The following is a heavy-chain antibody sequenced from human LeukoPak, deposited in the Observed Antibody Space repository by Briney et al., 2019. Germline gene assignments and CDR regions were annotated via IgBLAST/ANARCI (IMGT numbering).Heavy chain of an antibody. D-gene: IGHD3-3*01. Sequence: GASVKVSCKASGYTFTGYYMHWVRQAPGQGLEWMGWINPNSGGTNYAQKFRGRVTMTRDTSISTAYMELSRLRSDDTAVYYCARDLHTIFGVTNWFDPWGQGTLVTVSS. CDR3: ARDLHTIFGVTNWFDP. J-gene: IGHJ5*02. CDR2: INPNSGGT. V-gene: IGHV1-2*02. CDR1: GYTFTGYY.